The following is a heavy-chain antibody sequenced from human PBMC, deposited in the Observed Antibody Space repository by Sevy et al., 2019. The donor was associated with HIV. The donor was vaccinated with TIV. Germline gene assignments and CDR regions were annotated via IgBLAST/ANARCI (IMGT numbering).Heavy chain of an antibody. CDR3: ASFSLDTAMVYFDY. Sequence: GGSLRLSCAASGFTFSSYSMNWVRQAPGKGLEWVSSISSSSSYIYYADLVKGRFTISRDNAKNSLYLQMNSLRAEDTAVYYCASFSLDTAMVYFDYWGQGTLVTVSS. J-gene: IGHJ4*02. V-gene: IGHV3-21*01. CDR1: GFTFSSYS. CDR2: ISSSSSYI. D-gene: IGHD5-18*01.